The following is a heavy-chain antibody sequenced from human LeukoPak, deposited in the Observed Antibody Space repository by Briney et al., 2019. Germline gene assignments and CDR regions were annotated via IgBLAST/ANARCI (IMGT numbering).Heavy chain of an antibody. CDR2: ISGSGGST. V-gene: IGHV3-23*01. CDR3: AKDTHSSSWFYVKSNWFDP. CDR1: GFTFSSYA. J-gene: IGHJ5*02. Sequence: PGGSLRLSCAASGFTFSSYAMSWVRQAPGKGLERVSAISGSGGSTYYADSVKGRFTISRDNSKNTLYLKVNSLRAEDTAVYYCAKDTHSSSWFYVKSNWFDPWGQGTLVTVSS. D-gene: IGHD6-13*01.